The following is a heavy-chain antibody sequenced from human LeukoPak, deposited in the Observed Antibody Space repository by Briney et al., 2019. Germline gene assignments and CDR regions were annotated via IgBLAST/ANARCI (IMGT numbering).Heavy chain of an antibody. J-gene: IGHJ4*02. CDR2: INSDGSST. CDR3: AKDRGWLQFDY. D-gene: IGHD5-24*01. CDR1: GFTFSSYW. V-gene: IGHV3-74*01. Sequence: PGGSLRLSCAASGFTFSSYWMHWVRQAPGKGLVWVSRINSDGSSTIYADSVKGRFTISRDNAKNTLYLQMNSLRAEDTAVYYCAKDRGWLQFDYWGRGTLVTVSS.